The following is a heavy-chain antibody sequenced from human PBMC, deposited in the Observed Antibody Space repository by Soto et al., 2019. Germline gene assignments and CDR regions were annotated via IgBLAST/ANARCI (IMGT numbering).Heavy chain of an antibody. CDR1: GNTVPNYA. D-gene: IGHD2-15*01. Sequence: EASVKVSCKASGNTVPNYAIHWVRQAPGQRLEWMGWINAGNGNTKYSQKFQGRVTITRDTSASTAYMELSSLRSEDTAVYYCARDLGGWPDYWGQGTLVTVPQ. CDR3: ARDLGGWPDY. J-gene: IGHJ4*02. CDR2: INAGNGNT. V-gene: IGHV1-3*01.